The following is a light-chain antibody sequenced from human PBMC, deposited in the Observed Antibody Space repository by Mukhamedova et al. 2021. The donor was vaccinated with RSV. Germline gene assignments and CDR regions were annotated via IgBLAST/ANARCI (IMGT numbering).Light chain of an antibody. Sequence: SNIGTNTVNWYQQFPGTAPKLLMYGNDHRPSGVPDRFSGSKSGTSASLAISGLQSDAEAAYYCAAWDDSLNACVFGGGTKLPV. J-gene: IGLJ2*01. CDR2: GND. CDR1: SNIGTNT. CDR3: AAWDDSLNACV. V-gene: IGLV1-44*01.